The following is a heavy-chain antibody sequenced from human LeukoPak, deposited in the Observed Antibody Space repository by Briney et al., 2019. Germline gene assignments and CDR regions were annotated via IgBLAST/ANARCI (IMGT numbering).Heavy chain of an antibody. J-gene: IGHJ4*02. CDR3: ARDPPRAAWVFDY. V-gene: IGHV3-23*01. CDR2: ITSGGGTT. Sequence: GGSLRLSCAASGFTFSNYAMSWVRQAPGKALEWVSAITSGGGTTYYAGSVKGRFTISRDNSKNTLYLQMNSLRAEDTAVYYCARDPPRAAWVFDYWGQGTRVSVSS. D-gene: IGHD6-25*01. CDR1: GFTFSNYA.